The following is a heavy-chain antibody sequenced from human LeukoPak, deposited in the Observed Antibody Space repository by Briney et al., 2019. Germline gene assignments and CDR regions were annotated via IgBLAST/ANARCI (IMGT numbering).Heavy chain of an antibody. J-gene: IGHJ5*02. V-gene: IGHV1-18*01. Sequence: ASVKVSCKASGYTFTSYGISWVRQAPGQGLEWMGWISAYNGNTNYAQKLQGRVTMTTDTSTSTAYMELRSLRSDDTAVYYCARDLSYSNYPSDRFDPWGQGPLVTVSS. CDR1: GYTFTSYG. D-gene: IGHD4-11*01. CDR3: ARDLSYSNYPSDRFDP. CDR2: ISAYNGNT.